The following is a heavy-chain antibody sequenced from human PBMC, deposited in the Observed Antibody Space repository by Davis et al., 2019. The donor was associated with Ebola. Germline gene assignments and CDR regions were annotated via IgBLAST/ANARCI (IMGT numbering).Heavy chain of an antibody. Sequence: ASVKVSCKASGYTFTSYYMHWVRQAPGQGFEWVGRINPNFGGTIYAQKFQGRVTMTIDTSINTAYMELDRLKSDDTALYYCARGHTYGRWDDRFDPWGQGTLVTVSS. CDR3: ARGHTYGRWDDRFDP. D-gene: IGHD5-18*01. V-gene: IGHV1-2*06. CDR1: GYTFTSYY. CDR2: INPNFGGT. J-gene: IGHJ5*02.